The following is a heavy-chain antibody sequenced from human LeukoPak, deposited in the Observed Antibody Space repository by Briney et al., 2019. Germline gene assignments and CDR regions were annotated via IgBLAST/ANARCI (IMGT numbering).Heavy chain of an antibody. Sequence: GGSLRLSCAASGFTFSSYSMNWVRQAPGKGLEWVSYISSSSSTIYYADSVKGRFTISRDNSKNTLYLQMNSLRAEDTAAYYCAKDAVRGSGRINWFDTWGQGTLVTVSS. D-gene: IGHD3-10*01. CDR2: ISSSSSTI. J-gene: IGHJ5*02. V-gene: IGHV3-48*01. CDR1: GFTFSSYS. CDR3: AKDAVRGSGRINWFDT.